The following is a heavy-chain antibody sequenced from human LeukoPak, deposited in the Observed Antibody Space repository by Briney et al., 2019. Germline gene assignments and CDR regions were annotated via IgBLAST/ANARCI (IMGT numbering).Heavy chain of an antibody. CDR1: GFIFRNYN. CDR3: TRAEFSNSFDD. CDR2: ISSSSGTI. D-gene: IGHD6-6*01. Sequence: GGPLRLSCSASGFIFRNYNMKCVPQTPGKGRECLSYISSSSGTIYYADSVKGRFTISRDSSKNTLYLEMTSLRVEDTAVYYCTRAEFSNSFDDWGQGTLVIVSS. V-gene: IGHV3-48*01. J-gene: IGHJ4*02.